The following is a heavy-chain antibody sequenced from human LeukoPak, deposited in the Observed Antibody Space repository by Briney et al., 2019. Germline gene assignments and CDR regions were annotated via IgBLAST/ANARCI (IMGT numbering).Heavy chain of an antibody. V-gene: IGHV1-2*02. CDR1: GYTFTGYY. CDR3: ATGHLPYAPFDY. D-gene: IGHD3-16*01. J-gene: IGHJ4*02. Sequence: GASVKVSCKASGYTFTGYYMHWVRQAPGQGLEWMGWINPNSGGTNYAQKFQGRVTMTRDTSISTAYMELSSLRSEDTAVYYCATGHLPYAPFDYWGQGTLVTVSS. CDR2: INPNSGGT.